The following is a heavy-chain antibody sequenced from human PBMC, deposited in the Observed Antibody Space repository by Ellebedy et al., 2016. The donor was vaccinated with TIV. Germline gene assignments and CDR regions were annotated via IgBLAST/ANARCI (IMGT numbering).Heavy chain of an antibody. CDR3: ATFTSSGADLDF. Sequence: ASVKVSXXASEYTFIGYYMHWVRQAPGQGLEYMGWINPHSGDTNYAQKFQGRVTMTRDTSISTAYMELSSLRSDDTAVYYCATFTSSGADLDFWGQGTLVTVS. D-gene: IGHD6-6*01. CDR2: INPHSGDT. V-gene: IGHV1-2*02. CDR1: EYTFIGYY. J-gene: IGHJ4*02.